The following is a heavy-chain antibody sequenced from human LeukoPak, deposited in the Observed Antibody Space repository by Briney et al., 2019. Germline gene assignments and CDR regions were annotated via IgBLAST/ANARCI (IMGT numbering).Heavy chain of an antibody. Sequence: ASVKVSCKASGYTFTSYGISWVRQAPGQGLEWMGWISAYNGNTNYAQKLQGRVTMTTDTSTCTAYMELRSLRSDDTAVYYCARGEGTKNYYGSGWYYYYYGMDVWGKGTTVTVSS. J-gene: IGHJ6*04. V-gene: IGHV1-18*04. D-gene: IGHD3-10*01. CDR3: ARGEGTKNYYGSGWYYYYYGMDV. CDR2: ISAYNGNT. CDR1: GYTFTSYG.